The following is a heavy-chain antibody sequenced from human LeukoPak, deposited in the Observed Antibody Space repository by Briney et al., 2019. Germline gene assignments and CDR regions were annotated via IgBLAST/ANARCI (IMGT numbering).Heavy chain of an antibody. CDR3: GGAVAGHVAY. D-gene: IGHD6-19*01. Sequence: GESLKISCKGSGYSFTSYWIGWVRQMPGKGLEWMGIIYPGDSDTRYSPSFQGQVTISADKSISTAYLQWSSLRSEDTAVYYCGGAVAGHVAYWGQGTLVTVSS. V-gene: IGHV5-51*01. J-gene: IGHJ4*02. CDR2: IYPGDSDT. CDR1: GYSFTSYW.